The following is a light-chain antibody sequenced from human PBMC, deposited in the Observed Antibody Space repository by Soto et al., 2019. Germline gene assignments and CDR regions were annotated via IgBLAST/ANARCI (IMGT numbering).Light chain of an antibody. CDR1: QSVSSN. CDR2: RAS. J-gene: IGKJ5*01. Sequence: EIVMTQSPATLSVSPGERATLSCRASQSVSSNLAGYQQKPGQAPRLLLYRASTRATGIPATFSGSGSGTEFTLTISSLQSEDFAVDYCQQYNNWPPITFGQGTRLEIK. CDR3: QQYNNWPPIT. V-gene: IGKV3-15*01.